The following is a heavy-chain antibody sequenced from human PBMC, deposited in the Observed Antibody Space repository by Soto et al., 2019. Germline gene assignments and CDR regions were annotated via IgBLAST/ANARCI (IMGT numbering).Heavy chain of an antibody. V-gene: IGHV4-34*01. CDR2: INHSGST. J-gene: IGHJ5*02. D-gene: IGHD3-10*01. Sequence: QVQLQQWGAGLLKPSETLSLTCAVYGGSFSGDDWSWIRQPPGKGLEWIGEINHSGSTNYNPSLNSRVTISVDTSKNQSSLKLSSVTAADTAVYYCARITRDPWGQGTLVNVSS. CDR3: ARITRDP. CDR1: GGSFSGDD.